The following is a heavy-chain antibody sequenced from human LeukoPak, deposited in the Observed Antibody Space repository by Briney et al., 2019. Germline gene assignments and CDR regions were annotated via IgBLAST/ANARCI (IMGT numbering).Heavy chain of an antibody. Sequence: GGSLRLSCAASGFTVSSNYMSWVRQAPGKGLEWVSIIYSGGSTDYADSVKGRFTISRDNSKNTLYLQMNSLRAEDTAVYYCANEYYDILTGYYTGDDAFDIWGQGTMVTVSS. V-gene: IGHV3-66*01. CDR2: IYSGGST. CDR3: ANEYYDILTGYYTGDDAFDI. CDR1: GFTVSSNY. J-gene: IGHJ3*02. D-gene: IGHD3-9*01.